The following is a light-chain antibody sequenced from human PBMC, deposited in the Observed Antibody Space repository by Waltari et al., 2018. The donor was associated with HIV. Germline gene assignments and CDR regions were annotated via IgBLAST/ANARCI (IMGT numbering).Light chain of an antibody. CDR3: SSYTRSHTLV. CDR2: DVD. Sequence: QSALTQPASVSGSPGPSITISCSGTSTYIDIYKFLSWYRKFPGKAPQLLISDVDSRPVGIPLRFSGSKSGSAASLTISGLQTDDEADYYCSSYTRSHTLVFGGGTKLTVL. CDR1: STYIDIYKF. J-gene: IGLJ2*01. V-gene: IGLV2-14*01.